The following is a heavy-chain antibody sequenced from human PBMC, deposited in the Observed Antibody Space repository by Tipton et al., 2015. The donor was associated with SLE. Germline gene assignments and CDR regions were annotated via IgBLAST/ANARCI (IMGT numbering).Heavy chain of an antibody. Sequence: TLSLTCTASRGSIRSYYWSWIRQPPGKGLEWIGYIYYRGSPYYRESTTYNPSLESRATMSLDTPKNQFSLKLNSATAADTAVYYCAKADGVVGGQVPYWYFDLWGRGTLVSVSS. V-gene: IGHV4-4*07. D-gene: IGHD1-26*01. CDR2: IYYRGSPYYREST. J-gene: IGHJ2*01. CDR1: RGSIRSYY. CDR3: AKADGVVGGQVPYWYFDL.